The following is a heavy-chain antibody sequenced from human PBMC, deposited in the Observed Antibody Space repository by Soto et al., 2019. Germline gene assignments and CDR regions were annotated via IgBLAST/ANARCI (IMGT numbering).Heavy chain of an antibody. CDR3: ARHSNSSGWYFDL. CDR1: EFTFSRYV. D-gene: IGHD3-22*01. V-gene: IGHV3-23*01. CDR2: ISAGGTGT. Sequence: PGGSLRLSCAASEFTFSRYVMSWVRQAPGKGLEWVSTISAGGTGTFYADSVKGLFTISRDNSKNTLYLQMNSLRVEDTALYHCARHSNSSGWYFDLWGRGTLGAVSS. J-gene: IGHJ2*01.